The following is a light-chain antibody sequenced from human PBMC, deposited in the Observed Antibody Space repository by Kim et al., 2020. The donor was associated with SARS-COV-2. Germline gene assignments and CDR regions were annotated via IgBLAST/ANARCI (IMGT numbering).Light chain of an antibody. CDR1: ESLRSN. CDR2: DVY. J-gene: IGKJ4*01. V-gene: IGKV3-15*01. Sequence: EIVITQSPATLSVSAGERVTLSCRASESLRSNLAWYQQKAGQAPRLLIYDVYTRATGVPARFSGSGSGTEFTLTISSLESEDFALYYCQHYYNWPLAFGGGTKVDIK. CDR3: QHYYNWPLA.